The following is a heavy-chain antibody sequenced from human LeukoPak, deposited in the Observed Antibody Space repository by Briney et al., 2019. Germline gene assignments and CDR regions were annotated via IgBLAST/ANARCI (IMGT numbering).Heavy chain of an antibody. CDR1: GGSISSYY. CDR2: IYYSGST. J-gene: IGHJ4*02. CDR3: ARVEWELLTFDY. D-gene: IGHD1-26*01. V-gene: IGHV4-59*01. Sequence: SEPLSLTCTVSGGSISSYYWSWIRQPPGKGLEWIGYIYYSGSTNYNPSLKSRVTISVDTSKNQFSLKLSSVTAADTAVYYCARVEWELLTFDYWGQGTLVTVSS.